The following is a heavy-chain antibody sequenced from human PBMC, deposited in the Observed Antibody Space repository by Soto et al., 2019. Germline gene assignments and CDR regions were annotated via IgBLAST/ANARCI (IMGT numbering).Heavy chain of an antibody. CDR3: ASQHGYSSGWYGVDV. Sequence: PSETLSLSSTVSSGSIIIYYGSWIRQPPGKGLEWIGYIYYSGSTNYNPSLKSRVTISVDTSKNQFSLKLSSVTAADTAVYYCASQHGYSSGWYGVDVWAKGTTVTVSS. D-gene: IGHD6-19*01. CDR2: IYYSGST. V-gene: IGHV4-59*08. J-gene: IGHJ6*04. CDR1: SGSIIIYY.